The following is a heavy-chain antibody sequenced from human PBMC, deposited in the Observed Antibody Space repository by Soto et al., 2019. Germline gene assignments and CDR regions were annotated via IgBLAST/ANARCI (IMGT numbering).Heavy chain of an antibody. Sequence: SETLSLTCSDSGGSISNHNWGWIRLPPGKGLEWIGYIRDSGSTSYNPSLNSRVTMSLDTSKKEFSLKLTSVTAADTAMYYCARSRRGAYSSGWYSPSGYYNYGIDVWGQGTKVTVSS. CDR1: GGSISNHN. CDR3: ARSRRGAYSSGWYSPSGYYNYGIDV. CDR2: IRDSGST. J-gene: IGHJ6*02. D-gene: IGHD6-19*01. V-gene: IGHV4-59*08.